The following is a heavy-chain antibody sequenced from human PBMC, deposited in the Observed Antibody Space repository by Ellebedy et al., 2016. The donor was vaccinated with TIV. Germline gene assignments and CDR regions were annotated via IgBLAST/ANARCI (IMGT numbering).Heavy chain of an antibody. CDR1: GGSISSYY. Sequence: MPGGSLRLSCTVSGGSISSYYWSWIRQPPGKGLEWIGYIYYSGSTNYNPSLKSRVTISVDTSKNQFSLKLSSVTAADTAVYYCARQGPPSFDYWGQGTLVTVSS. CDR3: ARQGPPSFDY. V-gene: IGHV4-59*01. CDR2: IYYSGST. J-gene: IGHJ4*02.